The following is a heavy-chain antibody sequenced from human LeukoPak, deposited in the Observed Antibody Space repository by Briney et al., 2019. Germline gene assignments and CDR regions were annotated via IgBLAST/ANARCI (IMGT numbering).Heavy chain of an antibody. V-gene: IGHV1-46*01. Sequence: ASVKVSCKASGYIFTSYYIHWVRQAPGQGLEWMGLINPSGGRTTYAQKFQGRVTMTMDMSTSTVYMELSTLRSEDTAVYYCARNVRSGFDYWGQGTLVTVSS. CDR3: ARNVRSGFDY. CDR2: INPSGGRT. J-gene: IGHJ4*02. CDR1: GYIFTSYY. D-gene: IGHD2/OR15-2a*01.